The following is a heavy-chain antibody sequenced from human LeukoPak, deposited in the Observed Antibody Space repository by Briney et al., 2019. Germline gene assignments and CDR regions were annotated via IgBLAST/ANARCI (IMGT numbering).Heavy chain of an antibody. V-gene: IGHV4-59*01. J-gene: IGHJ4*02. CDR1: GGSISSYY. Sequence: PSETLSLTCTVSGGSISSYYWSWIRQPPGKGLEWIGYIYYSGSTNYNPSFKSRVTISVDTSKNQFSLKLSSVTAADTAVYYCARGNWNYVLRSVAFDYWGQGTLVTVSS. D-gene: IGHD1-7*01. CDR3: ARGNWNYVLRSVAFDY. CDR2: IYYSGST.